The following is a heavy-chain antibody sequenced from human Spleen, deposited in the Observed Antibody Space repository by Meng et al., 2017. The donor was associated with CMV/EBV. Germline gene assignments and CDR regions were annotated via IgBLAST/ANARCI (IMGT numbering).Heavy chain of an antibody. V-gene: IGHV3-64*02. J-gene: IGHJ4*02. CDR2: ISGSGGST. D-gene: IGHD2-2*01. CDR1: GFGLSTFA. CDR3: AGRHCGSSGCHQFDF. Sequence: GGSLRLSCADSGFGLSTFAMSWVRQAPGKGLEYVSAISGSGGSTYYADSVKGRFTISRDNSKNTLYLQMGSLRTEDTAVYYCAGRHCGSSGCHQFDFWGQGALVTVSS.